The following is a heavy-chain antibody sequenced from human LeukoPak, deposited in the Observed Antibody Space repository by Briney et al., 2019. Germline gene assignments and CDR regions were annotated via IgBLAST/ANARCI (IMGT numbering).Heavy chain of an antibody. Sequence: ASVKVSCKASGYTFTNYDIMWVRQATGQGPEWMGWMNSNTSNTGSAQKFQGRVTMTRDTSINTAYMELHSLTSEDTAVYYCARGRGGTVVRGYLDYWGQGTLVTVSS. CDR1: GYTFTNYD. J-gene: IGHJ4*02. CDR2: MNSNTSNT. CDR3: ARGRGGTVVRGYLDY. D-gene: IGHD3-10*01. V-gene: IGHV1-8*01.